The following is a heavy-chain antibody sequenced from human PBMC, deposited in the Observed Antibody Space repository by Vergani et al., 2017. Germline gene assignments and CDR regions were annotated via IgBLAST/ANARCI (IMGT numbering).Heavy chain of an antibody. CDR3: ARSELNYDILTGYYSREVGY. Sequence: QVQLQQWGAGVVKPSQTLSLTCTVSGGSISSGDYYWSWIRQPPGKGLEWIGYIYYSGSTYYNPSLKSRVTISVDTSKNQFSLKLSSVTAADTAVYYCARSELNYDILTGYYSREVGYWGQGTLVTVSS. CDR1: GGSISSGDYY. V-gene: IGHV4-30-4*08. J-gene: IGHJ4*02. D-gene: IGHD3-9*01. CDR2: IYYSGST.